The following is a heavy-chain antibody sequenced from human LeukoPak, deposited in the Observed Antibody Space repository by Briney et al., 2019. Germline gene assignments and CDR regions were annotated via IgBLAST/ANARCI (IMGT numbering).Heavy chain of an antibody. CDR1: GGSISSSSYY. CDR2: IYYSGST. D-gene: IGHD2-15*01. CDR3: ARVVEVVVASRPYYYYYMDV. Sequence: SEALSLTCTVSGGSISSSSYYWGWIRQPPGKGLEWIGSIYYSGSTYYNPSLKSRVTISVDTSKNHFSLKLSSVTAADTAVYYCARVVEVVVASRPYYYYYMDVWGKGTTVTISS. V-gene: IGHV4-39*02. J-gene: IGHJ6*03.